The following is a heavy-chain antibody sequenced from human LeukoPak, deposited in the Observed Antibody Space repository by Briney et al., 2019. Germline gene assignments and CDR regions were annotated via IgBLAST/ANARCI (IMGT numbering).Heavy chain of an antibody. V-gene: IGHV4-59*01. J-gene: IGHJ4*02. CDR3: ARAHRTIFGVVIIDY. CDR2: IYYSGST. Sequence: SETLSLTCTVSGGSISSYYWSWIRQPPGKGLEWIGYIYYSGSTNYNPSLKSRVTISVDTSKNQFSLKLSSVTAADTAVYYCARAHRTIFGVVIIDYWGQGTLVTVSS. CDR1: GGSISSYY. D-gene: IGHD3-3*01.